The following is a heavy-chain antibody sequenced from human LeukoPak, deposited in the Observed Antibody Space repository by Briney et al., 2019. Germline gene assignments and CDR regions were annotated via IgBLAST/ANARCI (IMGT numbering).Heavy chain of an antibody. CDR1: GYSFTSYW. CDR3: TRPRYSSGWPDDY. J-gene: IGHJ4*02. Sequence: GESLKISCKGSGYSFTSYWIGWVRPAPGKGLEWVSLIYSGGSTYYTDSVKGRFTISRDNSKNTLYLQMNSLKTEDTAVYYCTRPRYSSGWPDDYWGQGTLVTVSS. D-gene: IGHD6-19*01. CDR2: IYSGGST. V-gene: IGHV3-53*01.